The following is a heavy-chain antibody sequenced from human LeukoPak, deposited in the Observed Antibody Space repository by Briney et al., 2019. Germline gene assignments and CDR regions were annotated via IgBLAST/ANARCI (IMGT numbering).Heavy chain of an antibody. CDR1: GLTFSRYA. J-gene: IGHJ6*02. CDR2: ISESGSGT. CDR3: ARGGTPLDYGMDV. D-gene: IGHD2-15*01. V-gene: IGHV3-23*01. Sequence: GGSLRLSCSVSGLTFSRYAMSWVRQAPGKGLEWVSAISESGSGTYYADSVKGRLTLSRDNAKNSLYLQMNRLRAEDTAVYYCARGGTPLDYGMDVWGQGTTVTVSS.